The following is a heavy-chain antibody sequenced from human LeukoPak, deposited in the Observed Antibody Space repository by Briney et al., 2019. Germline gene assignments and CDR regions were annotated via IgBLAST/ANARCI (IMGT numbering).Heavy chain of an antibody. J-gene: IGHJ6*02. D-gene: IGHD2-2*01. CDR2: ISAYNGNT. Sequence: ASVKVSCKASVYTFTSYGIIWVRQAPGQGLEWMGWISAYNGNTNYAQKLQGRVTMTTDTSTSTAYMELRSLRSDDTAVYYCARESRDIVVVSAAPSDYYYGMDVWGQGTTVTVSS. V-gene: IGHV1-18*01. CDR3: ARESRDIVVVSAAPSDYYYGMDV. CDR1: VYTFTSYG.